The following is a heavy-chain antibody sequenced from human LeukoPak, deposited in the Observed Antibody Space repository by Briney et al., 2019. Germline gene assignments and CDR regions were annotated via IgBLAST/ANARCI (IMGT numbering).Heavy chain of an antibody. CDR3: ARDKWELLPFDY. J-gene: IGHJ4*02. V-gene: IGHV3-21*01. CDR2: ISSSSSYI. Sequence: GGSLRLSCAASGFTFSSYSMNWVRQAPGKGLEWVSSISSSSSYIYYADSVKGRFTISRDNAKNSLYLQMSSLRAEDTAVYYCARDKWELLPFDYWGQGTLVTVSS. D-gene: IGHD1-26*01. CDR1: GFTFSSYS.